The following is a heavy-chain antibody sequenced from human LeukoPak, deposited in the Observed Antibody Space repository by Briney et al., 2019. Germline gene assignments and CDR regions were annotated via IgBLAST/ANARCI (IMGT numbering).Heavy chain of an antibody. CDR3: AKSHLWFGGLCPIDY. V-gene: IGHV3-21*01. J-gene: IGHJ4*02. D-gene: IGHD3-10*01. CDR2: ISSTGTDI. Sequence: GGSLRLSCAVSGFTFSTHNMNWVRQAPGKGLEWVSSISSTGTDINYADSVKGRFTISRDNSKDTVYLQMNSLRAEDTAVYYCAKSHLWFGGLCPIDYWGQGTLVTVSS. CDR1: GFTFSTHN.